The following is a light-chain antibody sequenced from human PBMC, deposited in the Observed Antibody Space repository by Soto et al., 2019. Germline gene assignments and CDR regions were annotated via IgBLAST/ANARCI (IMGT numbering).Light chain of an antibody. CDR2: AAS. V-gene: IGKV3-15*01. CDR3: QQYNNWPST. CDR1: QSVITN. J-gene: IGKJ1*01. Sequence: ERVMTQSTAILSVSPGERATLSCRASQSVITNLARYQQKSGQAPRLLIYAASTSATDIPARFSGSGSGTEFTLTISNLQSEDFVVYYCQQYNNWPSTFGQGTKVDIK.